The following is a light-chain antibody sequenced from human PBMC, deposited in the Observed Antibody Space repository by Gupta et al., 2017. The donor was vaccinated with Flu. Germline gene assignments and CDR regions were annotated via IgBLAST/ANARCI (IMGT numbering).Light chain of an antibody. J-gene: IGKJ5*01. CDR3: QQYLNSPIT. CDR1: ESVFSNSNNRSY. V-gene: IGKV4-1*01. CDR2: WAS. Sequence: SLGERATINCKSSESVFSNSNNRSYLTWYQQKPGQPPKALFYWASTRVSGVPDRFSASGSGTDFSLTILSLQAEDVAVYYCQQYLNSPITFGQGTRLE.